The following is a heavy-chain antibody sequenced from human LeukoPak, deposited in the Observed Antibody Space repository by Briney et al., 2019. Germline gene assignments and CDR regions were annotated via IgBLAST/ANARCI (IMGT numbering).Heavy chain of an antibody. D-gene: IGHD3-22*01. Sequence: GGSLRLSCAASGFTFSSYSMNWVRQAPGKGLEWVSSISSSSSYIYYADSVKGRFTISRDNAKNSLYLQMNSLRAEDTAVYYCARRNYYYDSSGYYTPSESDAFDIWGQGTMVTVSS. CDR1: GFTFSSYS. CDR2: ISSSSSYI. J-gene: IGHJ3*02. CDR3: ARRNYYYDSSGYYTPSESDAFDI. V-gene: IGHV3-21*01.